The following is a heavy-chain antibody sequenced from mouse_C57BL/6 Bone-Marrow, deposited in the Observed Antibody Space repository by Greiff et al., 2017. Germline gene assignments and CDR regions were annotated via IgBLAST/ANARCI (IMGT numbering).Heavy chain of an antibody. D-gene: IGHD2-3*01. J-gene: IGHJ4*01. CDR1: GYTFTSYG. Sequence: QVQLQQSGAELARPGASVKLSCKASGYTFTSYGISWVKQRTGQGLEWIGEIYPRSGNTYYNAKFKGKATLTADKSSSTAYMELRSLTSEDAEVCVSARYRRDGQGAMDYGGQGTAVTVSS. V-gene: IGHV1-81*01. CDR2: IYPRSGNT. CDR3: ARYRRDGQGAMDY.